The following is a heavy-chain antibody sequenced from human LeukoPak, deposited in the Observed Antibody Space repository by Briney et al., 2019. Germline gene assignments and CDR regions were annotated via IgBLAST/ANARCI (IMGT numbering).Heavy chain of an antibody. CDR3: AKDIGTSSSRTPDY. J-gene: IGHJ4*02. CDR1: GFTFHSYT. V-gene: IGHV3-43*01. D-gene: IGHD1-14*01. Sequence: GGSLRLSCAAPGFTFHSYTMHWVRQPPGRGLEWISLISWDGGITDYADSVKGRFTISRDNSKYSLTLQMNSLRTEDTALYYCAKDIGTSSSRTPDYWGQGTLVTVSS. CDR2: ISWDGGIT.